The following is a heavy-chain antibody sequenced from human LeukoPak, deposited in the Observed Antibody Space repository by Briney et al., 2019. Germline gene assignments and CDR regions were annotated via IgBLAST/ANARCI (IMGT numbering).Heavy chain of an antibody. CDR2: INPNSGGT. V-gene: IGHV1-2*02. CDR3: ARDEYCSSTSCPHKGNWFDP. CDR1: GYTFTGYY. D-gene: IGHD2-2*01. Sequence: ASVKVSCKASGYTFTGYYMHWVRQAPGQGLEWVGWINPNSGGTNYAQKFQGRVTMTRDTSISTAYMELSRLRSDDTAVYYCARDEYCSSTSCPHKGNWFDPWGQGTLVTVSS. J-gene: IGHJ5*02.